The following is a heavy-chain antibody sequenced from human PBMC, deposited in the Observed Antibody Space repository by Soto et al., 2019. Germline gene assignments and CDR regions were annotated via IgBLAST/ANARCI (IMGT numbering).Heavy chain of an antibody. Sequence: GGSLRLSCAASGITFSSYSMNWVRQAPGKGLEWVSSISSSSSYIYYADSVKGRFTISRDNAKNSLYLQMNSLRAEDTAVYYCARDDTAMAPYFDYWGQGTLVTVSS. D-gene: IGHD5-18*01. V-gene: IGHV3-21*01. J-gene: IGHJ4*02. CDR1: GITFSSYS. CDR2: ISSSSSYI. CDR3: ARDDTAMAPYFDY.